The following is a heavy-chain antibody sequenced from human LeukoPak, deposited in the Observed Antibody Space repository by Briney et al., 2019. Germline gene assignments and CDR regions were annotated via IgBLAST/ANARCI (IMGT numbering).Heavy chain of an antibody. CDR3: ARLEFSGSYYYFDY. J-gene: IGHJ4*02. D-gene: IGHD3-10*01. CDR2: ISSSSSYI. V-gene: IGHV3-21*01. Sequence: GGSLRLSCAASGFTFSSYSMNWVRQAPGKGLEWVSSISSSSSYIYYADSVKGRFTISRDNAKNSLYLQMNSLRAEDTAVYYCARLEFSGSYYYFDYWGQGTLDTVSS. CDR1: GFTFSSYS.